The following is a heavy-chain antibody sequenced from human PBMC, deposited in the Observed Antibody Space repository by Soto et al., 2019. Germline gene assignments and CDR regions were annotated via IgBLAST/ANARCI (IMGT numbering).Heavy chain of an antibody. CDR2: MYYTGVT. J-gene: IGHJ6*02. CDR1: GGSVRSGNHF. Sequence: PSETLSLTCSVSGGSVRSGNHFWNWIRQPPGRRLEWLGYMYYTGVTNYNPSLKSRVSMSVVTSKNQFSLKLTSLTAADTAVYYCARGGEPLGYYGLDVWGQGITVPAP. D-gene: IGHD3-10*01. CDR3: ARGGEPLGYYGLDV. V-gene: IGHV4-61*01.